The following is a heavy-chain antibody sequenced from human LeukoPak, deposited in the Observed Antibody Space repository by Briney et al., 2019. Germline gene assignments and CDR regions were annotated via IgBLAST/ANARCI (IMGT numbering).Heavy chain of an antibody. CDR2: IIPIFGSS. V-gene: IGHV1-69*13. CDR3: ARVTHTELSAWFDP. J-gene: IGHJ5*02. Sequence: SVKVSCKASGGTFNNYAINWVRQAPGQGLEWMGGIIPIFGSSNYAQKFQGRVTITADESTTTAYMELSSLRSEDTAVYYCARVTHTELSAWFDPWGQGTLVTVSS. CDR1: GGTFNNYA. D-gene: IGHD5-18*01.